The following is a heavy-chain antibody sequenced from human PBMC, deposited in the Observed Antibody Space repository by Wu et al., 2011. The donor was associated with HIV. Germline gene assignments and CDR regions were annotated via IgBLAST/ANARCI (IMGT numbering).Heavy chain of an antibody. CDR1: GYTFSDYY. D-gene: IGHD3-22*01. CDR2: INPSSGGT. Sequence: VQSGAEVKTPGASVKVSCKASGYTFSDYYMHWVRQAPGQGLEWMGWINPSSGGTIFAQKFQGRVTMTRDTSISTAYLDLSRLTSDDTAVYYCARGHVITMIVGPGYWYFDLWGRGTLVTVSS. CDR3: ARGHVITMIVGPGYWYFDL. J-gene: IGHJ2*01. V-gene: IGHV1-2*02.